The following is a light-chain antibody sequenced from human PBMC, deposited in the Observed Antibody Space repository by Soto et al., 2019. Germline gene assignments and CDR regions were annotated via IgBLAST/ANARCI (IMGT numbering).Light chain of an antibody. V-gene: IGKV1-5*01. CDR3: LQDHDYQWT. CDR2: DAS. Sequence: IQMTQSPSTLSASVGDRVTITCRASQNVNKWLAWFQQKPGKVPKLLIFDASTLQTGVPSRFSGSGSGTDFTLTISSLQAEDFATYYCLQDHDYQWTFGQGTKVDI. J-gene: IGKJ2*02. CDR1: QNVNKW.